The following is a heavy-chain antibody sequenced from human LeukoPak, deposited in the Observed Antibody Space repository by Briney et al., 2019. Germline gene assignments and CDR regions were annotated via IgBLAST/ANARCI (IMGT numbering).Heavy chain of an antibody. D-gene: IGHD6-19*01. V-gene: IGHV1-69*01. J-gene: IGHJ4*02. Sequence: GSSVKVSCKASGGTFSSYAISWVRQAPGQGLEWMGGIIPMFATANYAQKFQGRVTITADESTSTADMELSRLTSEGTAVYYCARDAYSSGWYYFDYWGQGTPVTVSS. CDR3: ARDAYSSGWYYFDY. CDR1: GGTFSSYA. CDR2: IIPMFATA.